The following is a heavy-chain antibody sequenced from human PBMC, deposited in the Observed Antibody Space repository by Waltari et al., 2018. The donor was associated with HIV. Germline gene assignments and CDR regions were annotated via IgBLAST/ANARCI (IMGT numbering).Heavy chain of an antibody. CDR1: GYTFTDYY. CDR3: ARDYDSNGMYYFDY. Sequence: QVQLLQSGAEVKKPGASVKVSCKASGYTFTDYYMHWVRQAPGQGPEWMGWINPNRGDTNEAQKFQGRVTMTRDTSITTAYMELSRLRSDDTAVYFCARDYDSNGMYYFDYWGQGTLVTVSS. V-gene: IGHV1-2*02. D-gene: IGHD3-22*01. J-gene: IGHJ4*02. CDR2: INPNRGDT.